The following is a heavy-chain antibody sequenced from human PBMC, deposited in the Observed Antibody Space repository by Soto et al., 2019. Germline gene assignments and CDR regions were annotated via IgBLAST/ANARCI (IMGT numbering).Heavy chain of an antibody. CDR3: ARRRRIAAAGTETEDWFDP. CDR2: IYPGDSDT. V-gene: IGHV5-51*01. Sequence: PGESLKISCKGSGYSFTSYWIGWVRQMPGKGLEWKGIIYPGDSDTRYSPSFQGQVTISADKSISTAYLQWSSLKASDTAMYYCARRRRIAAAGTETEDWFDPWGQGTLVTVSS. D-gene: IGHD6-13*01. J-gene: IGHJ5*02. CDR1: GYSFTSYW.